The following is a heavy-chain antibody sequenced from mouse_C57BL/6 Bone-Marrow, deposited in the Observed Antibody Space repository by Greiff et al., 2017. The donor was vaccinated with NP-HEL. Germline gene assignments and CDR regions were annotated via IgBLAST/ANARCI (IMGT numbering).Heavy chain of an antibody. V-gene: IGHV5-6*01. CDR1: GFTFSSYG. CDR3: ARNSLYDGYYPGFAY. Sequence: EVQLVESGGDLVKPGGSLKLSCAASGFTFSSYGMSWVRQTPDKRLEWVATISSGGSYTYYTDSVKGRFTISRDNANNTLYLQMSSLKSEDTAIYYCARNSLYDGYYPGFAYWGQGTLVTVSA. CDR2: ISSGGSYT. D-gene: IGHD2-3*01. J-gene: IGHJ3*01.